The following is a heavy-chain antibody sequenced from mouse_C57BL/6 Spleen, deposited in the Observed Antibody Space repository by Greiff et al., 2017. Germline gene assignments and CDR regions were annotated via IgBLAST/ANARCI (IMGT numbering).Heavy chain of an antibody. CDR3: AREGDGYYVWYFDV. V-gene: IGHV5-16*01. J-gene: IGHJ1*03. CDR1: GFTFSDYY. D-gene: IGHD2-3*01. CDR2: INYDGSST. Sequence: EVMLVESEGGLVQPGSSMKLSCTASGFTFSDYYMAWVRQVPEKGLEWVANINYDGSSTYYLDSLKSRFIISRDNAKNILYLQMSSLKSEDTATYYCAREGDGYYVWYFDVWGTGTTVTVSS.